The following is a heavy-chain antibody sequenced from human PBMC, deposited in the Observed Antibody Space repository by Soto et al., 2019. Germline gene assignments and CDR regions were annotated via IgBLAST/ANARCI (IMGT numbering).Heavy chain of an antibody. CDR2: ISYDGSYI. V-gene: IGHV3-30-3*01. Sequence: QEQLVESGGGVVQPGRSLRLSCAASGFTFSLYAMHWVRQGPGKGLDWVAIISYDGSYINYADSVKGRFTISRDNSKSTLYLQMNSLRAEDTAVYYCARRDRYGYAGSGNHGLDVWGQGTTVTVSS. CDR1: GFTFSLYA. J-gene: IGHJ6*02. D-gene: IGHD5-18*01. CDR3: ARRDRYGYAGSGNHGLDV.